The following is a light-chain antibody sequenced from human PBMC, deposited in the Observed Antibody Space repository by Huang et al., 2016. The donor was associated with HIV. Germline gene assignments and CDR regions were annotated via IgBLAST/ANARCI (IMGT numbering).Light chain of an antibody. V-gene: IGKV2-30*01. CDR1: QSLVYGDGKIY. CDR2: KLS. CDR3: MQASHGAAT. Sequence: DVLLTQSPLSLPVTLGQPAFITCKSNQSLVYGDGKIYLNWFHQRPGHSPRRLIYKLSKRDSGVPDRFSAGGSGTDFTLWISEVEAEDVGDYYCMQASHGAATFGQGTRVDIK. J-gene: IGKJ1*01.